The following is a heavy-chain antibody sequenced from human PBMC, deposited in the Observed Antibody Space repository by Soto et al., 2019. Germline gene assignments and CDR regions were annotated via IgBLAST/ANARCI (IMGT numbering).Heavy chain of an antibody. Sequence: QLQLQESGPGLVKPSETLSLTCTVSGGSISSSSYYWGWIRQPPGKGLEWIGSIYYSGSTYYNPSPRDRVTISVDTSTNQFSLKLSSVTAADTAVYYWARHRRGGGSQQLLDYWGQGTLVTVSS. CDR1: GGSISSSSYY. CDR2: IYYSGST. V-gene: IGHV4-39*01. J-gene: IGHJ4*02. CDR3: ARHRRGGGSQQLLDY. D-gene: IGHD6-13*01.